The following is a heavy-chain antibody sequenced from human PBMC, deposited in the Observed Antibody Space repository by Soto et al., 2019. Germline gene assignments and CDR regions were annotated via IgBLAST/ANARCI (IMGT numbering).Heavy chain of an antibody. D-gene: IGHD3-22*01. V-gene: IGHV3-15*01. CDR3: TTDPYYYDSSGYYYGWFDP. CDR1: GFTFSNAW. J-gene: IGHJ5*02. Sequence: GSLRLSCAASGFTFSNAWMSWVRQAPGKGLEWVGRIKSKTDGGTTDYAAPVKGRFTISRDDSKNTLYLQMNSLKTEDTAVYYCTTDPYYYDSSGYYYGWFDPWGQGTLVTVSS. CDR2: IKSKTDGGTT.